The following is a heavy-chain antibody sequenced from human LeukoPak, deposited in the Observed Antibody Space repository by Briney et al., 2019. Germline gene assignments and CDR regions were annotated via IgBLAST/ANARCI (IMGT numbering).Heavy chain of an antibody. Sequence: SETLSLTCTVSGGSISSYYWSWIRQPPGKGLEWIGYIYYSGSTNYNPSLKSRVTISVDTSKNQFSLKLSSVTAADTAVYYCARERGYAFDYWGQGTLVTVSS. D-gene: IGHD5-18*01. CDR1: GGSISSYY. CDR2: IYYSGST. J-gene: IGHJ4*02. V-gene: IGHV4-59*01. CDR3: ARERGYAFDY.